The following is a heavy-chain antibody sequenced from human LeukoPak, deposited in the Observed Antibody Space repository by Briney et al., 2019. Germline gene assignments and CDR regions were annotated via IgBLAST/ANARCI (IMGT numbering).Heavy chain of an antibody. Sequence: GESLKISCKGSGYSFTSYWIGWVRQMPGKGLEWMGIIYPSDSDTRYSPSFQGQVTISVDKSITTAYRQWRSLKASDTAMYYCARHERAGYSPFDPWGQGTLVTVSS. J-gene: IGHJ5*02. V-gene: IGHV5-51*01. CDR1: GYSFTSYW. CDR2: IYPSDSDT. D-gene: IGHD3-9*01. CDR3: ARHERAGYSPFDP.